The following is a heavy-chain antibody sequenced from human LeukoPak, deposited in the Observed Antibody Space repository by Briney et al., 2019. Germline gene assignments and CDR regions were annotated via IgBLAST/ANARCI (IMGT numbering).Heavy chain of an antibody. CDR3: AHTYTAMVYNWFDP. J-gene: IGHJ5*02. D-gene: IGHD5-18*01. V-gene: IGHV2-5*02. CDR2: IYWDDDK. Sequence: SGPTLVNPTQTLTLTCTFSGFSLSTSGVGAGWIRQPPGKALEWLALIYWDDDKRYSPSLKSRLTITKDTSKNQVVLTMTNMDPVDTATYYCAHTYTAMVYNWFDPWGQGTLVTVSS. CDR1: GFSLSTSGVG.